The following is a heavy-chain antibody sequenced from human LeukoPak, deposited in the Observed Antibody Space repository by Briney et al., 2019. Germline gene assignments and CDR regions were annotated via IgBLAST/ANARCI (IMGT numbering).Heavy chain of an antibody. D-gene: IGHD3-10*01. V-gene: IGHV1-2*04. CDR3: ARALRVRGDYYYYGMDV. Sequence: GASVKVSCKASGYTFTGYYMHWVRQAPGQGLEWMGWINPNSGGTNYAQKFQGWVTMTRDTSISTAYMELSRLRSDDTAVYYCARALRVRGDYYYYGMDVWGQGTTVTVSS. CDR1: GYTFTGYY. J-gene: IGHJ6*02. CDR2: INPNSGGT.